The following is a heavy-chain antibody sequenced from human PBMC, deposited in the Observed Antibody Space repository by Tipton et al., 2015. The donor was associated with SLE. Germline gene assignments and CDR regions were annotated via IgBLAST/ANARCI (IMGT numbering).Heavy chain of an antibody. D-gene: IGHD7-27*01. CDR1: GYKFNTYA. V-gene: IGHV1-18*01. CDR3: ARDPTGDKGY. CDR2: ISIHNGNT. Sequence: QSGAEVKKPGASVKVSCKASGYKFNTYAMNWVRQAPGQGLEWMGWISIHNGNTKYAQKFQGRVTMTADTSTNTAYMELRSLTSDDTAVYFCARDPTGDKGYWGQGTLVTVSS. J-gene: IGHJ4*02.